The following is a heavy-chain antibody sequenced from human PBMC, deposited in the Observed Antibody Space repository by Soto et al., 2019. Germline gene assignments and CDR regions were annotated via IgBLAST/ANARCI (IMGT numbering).Heavy chain of an antibody. D-gene: IGHD6-6*01. CDR1: GFTFSSHW. CDR3: ARDAEYSSSSLDY. CDR2: INMYGSTT. V-gene: IGHV3-74*03. Sequence: EVQLVESGGGLVQPGGSLRLSCAASGFTFSSHWMHWVRQAPGKGLMWVSRINMYGSTTAYADSVKGRFTISRDNAKNTLYLQMNSLRAEDTAVYYCARDAEYSSSSLDYWGQGTLVTVSS. J-gene: IGHJ4*02.